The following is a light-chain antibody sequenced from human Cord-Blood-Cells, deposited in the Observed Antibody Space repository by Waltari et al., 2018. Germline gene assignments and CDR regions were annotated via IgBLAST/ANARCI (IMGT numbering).Light chain of an antibody. CDR1: QGVSSY. V-gene: IGKV3-11*01. CDR3: QQRSNWPPT. Sequence: EIVLTQSPATLSLSPGERATLSCRARQGVSSYLAWYQQKPGQAPRLLIYDASNKATGIPARFSGRWSGTDFTLTISSLEPEDFAGYYCQQRSNWPPTFGQGTKVEIK. J-gene: IGKJ1*01. CDR2: DAS.